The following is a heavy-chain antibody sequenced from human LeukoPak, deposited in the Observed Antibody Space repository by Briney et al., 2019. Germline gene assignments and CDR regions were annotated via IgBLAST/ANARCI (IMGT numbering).Heavy chain of an antibody. D-gene: IGHD2-2*02. CDR1: GFTFSSYA. CDR2: ISGSGGST. CDR3: AKISSGTSCYKI. Sequence: GGSLRLSCAASGFTFSSYAMSWVRQASGKGLEWVSAISGSGGSTYYADSVKGRFTISRDNSKNTLYLQMYSLRAEDTAVYYCAKISSGTSCYKIWGQGTLVTVSS. J-gene: IGHJ4*02. V-gene: IGHV3-23*01.